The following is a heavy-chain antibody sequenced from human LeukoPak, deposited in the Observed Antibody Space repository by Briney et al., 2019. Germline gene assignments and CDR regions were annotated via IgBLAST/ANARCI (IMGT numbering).Heavy chain of an antibody. D-gene: IGHD3-3*01. V-gene: IGHV3-23*01. J-gene: IGHJ2*01. CDR1: GFIFSNYG. CDR2: ISGNGLST. Sequence: GGSLRLSCAASGFIFSNYGMNWVRQAPGKGLEWVSGISGNGLSTYYGDSVKGRFTISRDNSKNTLYLQMNSLRAADTAVYYCAKESVLGSGYYTYRYFDLWGRGTLVTVSS. CDR3: AKESVLGSGYYTYRYFDL.